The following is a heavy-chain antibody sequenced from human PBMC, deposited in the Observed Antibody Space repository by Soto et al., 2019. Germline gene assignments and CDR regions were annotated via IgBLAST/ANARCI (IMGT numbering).Heavy chain of an antibody. Sequence: QVQLVESGGGVVQPGRSLRLSCAASGFTFSSYAMHWFRQAPGKGLVWVAVISYDGRNKYYADSVKGRFTIIRDNSKNTLYLQLNSLRAEDTAVYYCARDKRDLRFLEWSYYFYYWGQGTLVTVSS. CDR3: ARDKRDLRFLEWSYYFYY. CDR2: ISYDGRNK. CDR1: GFTFSSYA. J-gene: IGHJ4*02. D-gene: IGHD3-3*01. V-gene: IGHV3-30-3*01.